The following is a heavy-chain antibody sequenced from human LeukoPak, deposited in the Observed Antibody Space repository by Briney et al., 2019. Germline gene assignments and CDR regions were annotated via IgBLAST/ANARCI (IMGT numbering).Heavy chain of an antibody. CDR3: ARANIVVVPAAIGY. CDR2: INSNSGGT. CDR1: GYTFTGYY. J-gene: IGHJ4*02. D-gene: IGHD2-2*01. V-gene: IGHV1-2*02. Sequence: ASVKVSCKASGYTFTGYYMHWVRQAPGQGLEWMGWINSNSGGTNYAQKFQGRVTMTRDTSISTAYMELSRLRSDDTAVYYCARANIVVVPAAIGYWGQGTLVTVSS.